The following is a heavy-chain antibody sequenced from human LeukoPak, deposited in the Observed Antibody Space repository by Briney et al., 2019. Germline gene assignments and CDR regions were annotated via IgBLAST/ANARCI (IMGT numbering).Heavy chain of an antibody. Sequence: ASVKVSCKASGYTFTGYYVHWVRQAPGQGLEWMGWINPYSGDTNYAQKFQGRVTMTADTSTSTAFMELRSLRSDDTALYYCAKTHYCSTEDCSMNWFDPWGQGTLVTVSS. CDR2: INPYSGDT. CDR1: GYTFTGYY. D-gene: IGHD2-2*01. V-gene: IGHV1-2*02. CDR3: AKTHYCSTEDCSMNWFDP. J-gene: IGHJ5*02.